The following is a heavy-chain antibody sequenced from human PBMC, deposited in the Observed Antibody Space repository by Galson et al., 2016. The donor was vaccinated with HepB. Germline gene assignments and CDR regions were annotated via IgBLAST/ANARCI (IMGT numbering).Heavy chain of an antibody. Sequence: SLRLSCAASGFSFRNAWMSWVRQAPGKGLEWVSTITGPGGSTYYADSVKGRFTISRDNSKSTLYLQMSSLTAEDTAVYYCAKKVAPGPFDSWGQGTLVTVSS. CDR3: AKKVAPGPFDS. J-gene: IGHJ4*02. D-gene: IGHD6-13*01. CDR2: ITGPGGST. CDR1: GFSFRNAW. V-gene: IGHV3-23*01.